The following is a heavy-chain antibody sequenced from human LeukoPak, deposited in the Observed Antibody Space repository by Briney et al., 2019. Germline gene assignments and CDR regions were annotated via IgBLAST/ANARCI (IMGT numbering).Heavy chain of an antibody. J-gene: IGHJ6*03. CDR2: IKHDGNEK. V-gene: IGHV3-7*01. CDR1: GFTFTSHW. D-gene: IGHD3-10*01. CDR3: ARDGEFGDYYYYYMDV. Sequence: GGSLRLSCGASGFTFTSHWMSWVRQAPGEGLEWVANIKHDGNEKYYVESVKGRFIISRDNAKNSLYLQLNSLRAEDTAVYYCARDGEFGDYYYYYMDVWGKGTTVTISS.